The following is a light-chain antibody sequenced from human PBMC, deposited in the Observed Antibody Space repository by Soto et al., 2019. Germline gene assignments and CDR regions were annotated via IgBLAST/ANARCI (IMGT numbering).Light chain of an antibody. V-gene: IGLV1-40*01. J-gene: IGLJ3*02. CDR2: GNR. CDR1: NSNLGAGYD. CDR3: QAYDYSLSASV. Sequence: QSVLTQPTSVSGAPGHRVTISCPGNNSNLGAGYDVHWYQQLPGAAPKLVIFGNRNRPSGVPERFSGSKSGTSASLAITGLQAEDEADYCCQAYDYSLSASVFGGGTKLTVL.